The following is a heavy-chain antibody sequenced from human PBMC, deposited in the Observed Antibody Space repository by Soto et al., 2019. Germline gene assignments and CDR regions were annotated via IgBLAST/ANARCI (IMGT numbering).Heavy chain of an antibody. CDR3: AVDSYYHDSTGYYIFDY. CDR2: ISYDGSNE. CDR1: GLTFSNYG. D-gene: IGHD3-22*01. Sequence: PGGSLRLSCAASGLTFSNYGMHWVRQAPGKGLEWVAHISYDGSNEHYVDSVKGRFTISIDNSKNTLCLQMTILRAEYTAVYYCAVDSYYHDSTGYYIFDYWGQGTLVTVSS. V-gene: IGHV3-30*03. J-gene: IGHJ4*02.